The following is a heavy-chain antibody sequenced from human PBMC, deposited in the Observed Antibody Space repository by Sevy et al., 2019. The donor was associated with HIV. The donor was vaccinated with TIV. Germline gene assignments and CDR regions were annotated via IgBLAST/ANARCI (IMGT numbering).Heavy chain of an antibody. Sequence: GGSLRLSYAASGFTFSKYSMIWVRQPPGKGLEWVSTLSFGCGEINYADSVKGRFTISRDNSKSSVYLQMNNLRPEDTAVYYCAREGCTKPHDYWGQGTLVTVSS. CDR3: AREGCTKPHDY. J-gene: IGHJ4*02. CDR1: GFTFSKYS. CDR2: LSFGCGEI. V-gene: IGHV3-23*01. D-gene: IGHD2-8*01.